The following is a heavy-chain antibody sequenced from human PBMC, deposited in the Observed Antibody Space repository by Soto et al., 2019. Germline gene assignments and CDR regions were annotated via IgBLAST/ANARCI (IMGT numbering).Heavy chain of an antibody. J-gene: IGHJ4*02. CDR2: ISSSSSYI. D-gene: IGHD3-16*02. Sequence: GWSLRLSFAASGFTFSSYSMNWVRQAPGKGLEWVSSISSSSSYIYYADSVKGRFTSSRDNAKNSLYLQMNSLRAEDTAVYYCARAGLGELSFHFDYWGQGTLVTVSS. CDR3: ARAGLGELSFHFDY. V-gene: IGHV3-21*01. CDR1: GFTFSSYS.